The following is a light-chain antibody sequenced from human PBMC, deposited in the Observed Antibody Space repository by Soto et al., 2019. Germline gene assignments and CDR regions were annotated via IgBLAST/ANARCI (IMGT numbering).Light chain of an antibody. CDR1: SSNIGSNY. CDR3: AAWDDSLSGVV. V-gene: IGLV1-47*01. CDR2: RNS. J-gene: IGLJ2*01. Sequence: QTVVTQPPSASGTPGQRVSISCSGSSSNIGSNYVYWYQQFPGTAPKLLIYRNSQRPSGVPDRFSGSKSATSASLAISGLRSEDEADYYCAAWDDSLSGVVFGGGTQLTVL.